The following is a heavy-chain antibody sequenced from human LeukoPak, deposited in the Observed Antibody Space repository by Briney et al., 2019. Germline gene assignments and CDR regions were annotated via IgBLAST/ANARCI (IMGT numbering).Heavy chain of an antibody. CDR3: ARDGRYYDFWSSNYYGMDV. V-gene: IGHV4-31*03. J-gene: IGHJ6*02. CDR2: IYYSGST. CDR1: GGSISSGGYY. D-gene: IGHD3-3*01. Sequence: SEPLSLTCTVSGGSISSGGYYWSWIRQHPGKGLEWIGYIYYSGSTYYNLSLKSRVTISVDTSKNQFSLKLSSVTAADTAVYYCARDGRYYDFWSSNYYGMDVWGQGTTVTVSS.